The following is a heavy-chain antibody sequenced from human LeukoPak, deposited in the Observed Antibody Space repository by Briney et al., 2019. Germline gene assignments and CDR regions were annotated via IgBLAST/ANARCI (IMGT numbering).Heavy chain of an antibody. V-gene: IGHV4-38-2*02. D-gene: IGHD3-3*01. CDR3: ARGKLEWGLNWFDP. CDR1: GYSISSGYY. J-gene: IGHJ5*02. CDR2: IYHSGST. Sequence: PSETLSLTCTVSGYSISSGYYWGWIRQPPGKGLEWIGSIYHSGSTYYNPSFKSRVTISVDTSKNQFSLKLSSVTAADTAVYYCARGKLEWGLNWFDPWGQGTLVTVSS.